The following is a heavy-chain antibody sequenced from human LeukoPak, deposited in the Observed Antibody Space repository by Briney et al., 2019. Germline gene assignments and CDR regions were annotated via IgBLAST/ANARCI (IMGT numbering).Heavy chain of an antibody. Sequence: GEFLKISCKGSGYSFASYWIGWVRQMPGKGLEWMGIIYPGDSDTRYSPSFQGQVTISADKSISTAYLQWSSLKASDTAMYYCARRARYSSGWDAFDIWGQGTMVTVSS. D-gene: IGHD6-19*01. V-gene: IGHV5-51*01. CDR1: GYSFASYW. J-gene: IGHJ3*02. CDR3: ARRARYSSGWDAFDI. CDR2: IYPGDSDT.